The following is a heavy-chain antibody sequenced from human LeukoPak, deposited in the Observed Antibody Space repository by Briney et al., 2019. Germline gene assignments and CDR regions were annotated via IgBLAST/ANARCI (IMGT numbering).Heavy chain of an antibody. Sequence: GGSLRLSCSTSGFAFSNYAMSWFRQAPGKGLEWVSGISGVNTYYADSVKGRFTISRDNSKNVLYLQMSRLRAGDTAVYYCAKDICTSPRCLLYSDSWGQGTLVTVSS. CDR3: AKDICTSPRCLLYSDS. V-gene: IGHV3-23*01. CDR1: GFAFSNYA. CDR2: ISGVNT. D-gene: IGHD2-8*01. J-gene: IGHJ4*02.